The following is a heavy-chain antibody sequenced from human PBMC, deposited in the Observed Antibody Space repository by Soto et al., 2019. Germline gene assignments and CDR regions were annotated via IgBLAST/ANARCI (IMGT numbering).Heavy chain of an antibody. CDR2: KYYRSKWYN. J-gene: IGHJ4*02. CDR1: GDSVSSNSAA. Sequence: PSQTLSLTCSISGDSVSSNSAAWNWIRQSPSRGLEWMGSKYYRSKWYNDYAVSVKSRIAINPDTSKNQLSLQLNYVTPEDTAVYYCARVSTGKTTAVYYFDXWGQGTLVTASX. CDR3: ARVSTGKTTAVYYFDX. V-gene: IGHV6-1*01. D-gene: IGHD1-1*01.